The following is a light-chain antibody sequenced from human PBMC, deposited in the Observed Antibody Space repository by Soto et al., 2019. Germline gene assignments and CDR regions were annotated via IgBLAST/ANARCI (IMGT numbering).Light chain of an antibody. Sequence: VLTQSPATLSVSPGERATLSCRASQSVAGNFAWYQQKPGQAPRLLIYGTSARATGIPVRFSGSGSGTEFPLPSRRLQSEDFAVYYWQQYGRSAISTLGHGTTVEVK. CDR2: GTS. J-gene: IGKJ1*01. V-gene: IGKV3-15*01. CDR1: QSVAGN. CDR3: QQYGRSAIST.